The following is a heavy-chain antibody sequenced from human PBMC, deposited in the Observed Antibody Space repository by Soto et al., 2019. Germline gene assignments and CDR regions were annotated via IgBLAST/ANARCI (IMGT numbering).Heavy chain of an antibody. Sequence: ASVKVSCKASGYTFTSYAMHWVRQAPGQRLEWMGWINGGNGNTKYSQKFQGRVTITRDASASTAYMELSSLRSEDTAVYYCARVSGWYHLDYWGQGTLVTVSS. J-gene: IGHJ4*02. D-gene: IGHD6-19*01. CDR2: INGGNGNT. CDR3: ARVSGWYHLDY. CDR1: GYTFTSYA. V-gene: IGHV1-3*01.